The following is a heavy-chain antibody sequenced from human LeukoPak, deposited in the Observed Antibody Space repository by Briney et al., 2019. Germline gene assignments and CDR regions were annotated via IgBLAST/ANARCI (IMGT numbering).Heavy chain of an antibody. CDR1: GGTFSSYA. J-gene: IGHJ4*02. V-gene: IGHV1-69*13. D-gene: IGHD5-18*01. CDR2: IIPIFGTA. Sequence: PRASVKVSCKASGGTFSSYAISWVRQAPGQGLEWMGGIIPIFGTANYAQKFQGRVTITADESTSTAYMELSSLRSEDTAVYYCARPDEDRGYSCGYNYWGQGTLVTVSS. CDR3: ARPDEDRGYSCGYNY.